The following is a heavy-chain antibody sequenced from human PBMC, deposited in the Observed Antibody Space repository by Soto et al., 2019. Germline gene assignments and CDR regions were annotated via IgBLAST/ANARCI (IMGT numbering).Heavy chain of an antibody. V-gene: IGHV3-64D*06. J-gene: IGHJ3*02. Sequence: GPLRLCSSASGGTCGSHARHWVGQAPGKGLEYVSAISSNGGSTYYADSVKGRFTISRDNSKNTLYLQMSSLRAEDTAVYYCVKGGFSTGRSAAFDILGQGTTDTVSS. CDR3: VKGGFSTGRSAAFDI. D-gene: IGHD2-8*02. CDR1: GGTCGSHA. CDR2: ISSNGGST.